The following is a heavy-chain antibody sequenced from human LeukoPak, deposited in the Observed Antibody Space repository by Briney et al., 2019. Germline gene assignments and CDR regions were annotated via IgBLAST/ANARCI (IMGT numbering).Heavy chain of an antibody. J-gene: IGHJ4*02. Sequence: GGSLRLSCAASGFTFSSYSMNWVRQAPGKGLEWGSYISSSSSTIYYADSVKGRFTISRDNAKNSLYLQMNSLRAEDTAVYYCVKDPPRDTPMVWKYWGQGTLVTVSS. CDR1: GFTFSSYS. V-gene: IGHV3-48*04. CDR2: ISSSSSTI. CDR3: VKDPPRDTPMVWKY. D-gene: IGHD5-18*01.